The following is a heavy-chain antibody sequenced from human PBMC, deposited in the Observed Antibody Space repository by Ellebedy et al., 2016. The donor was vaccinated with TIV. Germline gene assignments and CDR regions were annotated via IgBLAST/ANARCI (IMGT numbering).Heavy chain of an antibody. CDR2: ILNDGST. V-gene: IGHV4-61*05. CDR1: GGSISSSDYY. D-gene: IGHD5-24*01. J-gene: IGHJ4*02. Sequence: MPSETLSLTCTVSGGSISSSDYYWGWIRQPPGKGLEWIGYILNDGSTRYNPSLKSRVTISVDTSKKLFSLKLNSVTAADTALYYCVRGRDAYKTGYWGQGTLVTVSS. CDR3: VRGRDAYKTGY.